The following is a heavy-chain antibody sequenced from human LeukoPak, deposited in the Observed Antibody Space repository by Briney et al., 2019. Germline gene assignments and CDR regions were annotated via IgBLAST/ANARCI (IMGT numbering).Heavy chain of an antibody. V-gene: IGHV3-23*01. CDR1: GFTFSSYA. D-gene: IGHD3-16*01. Sequence: PGGSLRLSCAASGFTFSSYAMSWVRQAPGKGLEWVSTISDSGGSTYYADSLKGRFTISRDNYKNTLYLQMNTLRAEDTAVYYCARDHYDYVWGSPFTVNWFDPWGQGTLVTVSS. CDR2: ISDSGGST. CDR3: ARDHYDYVWGSPFTVNWFDP. J-gene: IGHJ5*02.